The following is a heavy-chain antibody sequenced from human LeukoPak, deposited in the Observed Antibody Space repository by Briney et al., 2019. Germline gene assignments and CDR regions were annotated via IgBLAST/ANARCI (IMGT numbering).Heavy chain of an antibody. J-gene: IGHJ3*02. D-gene: IGHD4-17*01. CDR1: GYTFTSYG. Sequence: GASVKVSCKASGYTFTSYGISWVRQAPGQGLECMGRIIPILDITNYAQKFQGRVTITADKSTSTAYMELSSLRSEDTAVFYCASGRLDFGDHEAFDIWGQGTMVTVSS. CDR3: ASGRLDFGDHEAFDI. CDR2: IIPILDIT. V-gene: IGHV1-69*04.